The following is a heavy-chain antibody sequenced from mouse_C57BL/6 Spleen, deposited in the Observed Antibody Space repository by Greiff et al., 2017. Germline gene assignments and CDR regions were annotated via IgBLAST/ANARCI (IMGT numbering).Heavy chain of an antibody. CDR1: GYAFSSSW. J-gene: IGHJ4*01. D-gene: IGHD3-2*02. CDR3: AIDSSGQSMDY. V-gene: IGHV1-82*01. Sequence: VQLQQSGPELVKPGASVKISCKASGYAFSSSWLNWVKQRPGKGLEWIGRIYPGDGDTNYNGKFKGKATLTADKSSSTAYMQLSSLTSEDSAVYCCAIDSSGQSMDYWGKGTSGTVSS. CDR2: IYPGDGDT.